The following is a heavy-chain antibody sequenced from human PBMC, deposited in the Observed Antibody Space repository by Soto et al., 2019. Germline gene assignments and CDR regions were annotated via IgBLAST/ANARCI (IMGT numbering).Heavy chain of an antibody. CDR1: GGTFSSYA. CDR2: IIPIFGTA. D-gene: IGHD6-13*01. V-gene: IGHV1-69*01. CDR3: ASRGGAEQQLVNYYYYGMDV. J-gene: IGHJ6*02. Sequence: QVQLVQSGAEVKKPGSSVKVSCKASGGTFSSYAISWVRQAPGQGLEWMGGIIPIFGTANYAQKFQGRVTITADESTSTAYMELSSLRSEDTAVYYCASRGGAEQQLVNYYYYGMDVWGQGTTVTVSS.